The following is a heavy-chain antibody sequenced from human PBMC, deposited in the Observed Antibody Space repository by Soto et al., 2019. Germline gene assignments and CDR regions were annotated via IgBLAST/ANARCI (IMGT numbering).Heavy chain of an antibody. J-gene: IGHJ5*02. D-gene: IGHD2-21*02. V-gene: IGHV5-51*01. CDR3: ARRGITSRVVTARSNWFDP. Sequence: PGESLKISCKGSGYNFTSYWIDWVRQTPGKGLEWMGIIHPDDSDIRYSPSFQDQVIISADKSISTAYLQWSSLKASDTAMYYCARRGITSRVVTARSNWFDPWGQGTLVTVSS. CDR2: IHPDDSDI. CDR1: GYNFTSYW.